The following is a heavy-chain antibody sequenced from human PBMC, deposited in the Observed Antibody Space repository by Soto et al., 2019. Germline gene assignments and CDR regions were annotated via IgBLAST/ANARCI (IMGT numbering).Heavy chain of an antibody. Sequence: SETLSLTCTVSDDSVTGYYWSWIRQPPGKGLEWIGYIYYSGTTIYNPSLKSRLTISVDTSKNQFSLKLTSVTAADTAVYYCARGYNWNYVFHYFDYWGQGILVTVS. CDR1: DDSVTGYY. V-gene: IGHV4-59*02. CDR3: ARGYNWNYVFHYFDY. D-gene: IGHD1-7*01. CDR2: IYYSGTT. J-gene: IGHJ4*02.